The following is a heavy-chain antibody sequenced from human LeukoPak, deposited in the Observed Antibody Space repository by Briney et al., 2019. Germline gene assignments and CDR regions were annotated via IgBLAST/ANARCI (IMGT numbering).Heavy chain of an antibody. CDR3: ASPDRVRGVDY. CDR2: IYYNGST. J-gene: IGHJ4*02. V-gene: IGHV4-39*01. D-gene: IGHD3-10*01. Sequence: SETLSLTCTVSGGSISSSSYYWGWIRQPPGKGLEWIGSIYYNGSTYYNPSLKSRVTISVDTSKNQFSLKLSSVTAADTAVYYCASPDRVRGVDYWGQGTLVTVSS. CDR1: GGSISSSSYY.